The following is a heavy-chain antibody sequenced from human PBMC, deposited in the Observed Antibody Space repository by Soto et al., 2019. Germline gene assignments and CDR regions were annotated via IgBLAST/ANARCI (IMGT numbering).Heavy chain of an antibody. CDR2: IMPILRTA. CDR3: ARDKDRPQLGGNYYYIMDV. Sequence: QVQVVQSGAEVKKPGSSVKVSCKASGGTFSTAAISWVRQAPGQGLEWMGGIMPILRTADYAQKFQGRVTITADASTSTAYLELRSLRSEDTAVYYCARDKDRPQLGGNYYYIMDVWGQGTTVTVSS. V-gene: IGHV1-69*11. D-gene: IGHD3-3*02. J-gene: IGHJ6*02. CDR1: GGTFSTAA.